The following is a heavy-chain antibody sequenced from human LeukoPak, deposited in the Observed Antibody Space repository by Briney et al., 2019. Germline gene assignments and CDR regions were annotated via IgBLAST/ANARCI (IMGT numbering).Heavy chain of an antibody. CDR3: ARTYTNYPNRPFDY. CDR1: DYSIGSSYY. D-gene: IGHD4-11*01. J-gene: IGHJ4*02. V-gene: IGHV4-38-2*02. CDR2: IYHSGST. Sequence: PSETLSLTCSVSDYSIGSSYYWGWIRQPPGKGLDWIGNIYHSGSTYYNPSLTGRVTISVDTSKNQFSLKLSSVTAADTAVYYCARTYTNYPNRPFDYWGQGTLVTVSS.